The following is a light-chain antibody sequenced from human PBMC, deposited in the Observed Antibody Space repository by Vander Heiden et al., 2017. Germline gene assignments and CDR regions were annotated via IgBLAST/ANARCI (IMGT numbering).Light chain of an antibody. CDR2: KAS. V-gene: IGKV1-5*03. CDR3: QQYNSYPWA. CDR1: QSISNW. J-gene: IGKJ1*01. Sequence: DIQMTQSPSTLPASVGDRVTITCRASQSISNWLAWYQQKPGKAPKLLIYKASSLESGVPSKFSGSGSGTEFTLTISSLQPDDFATYYCQQYNSYPWAFGQGIKVEIK.